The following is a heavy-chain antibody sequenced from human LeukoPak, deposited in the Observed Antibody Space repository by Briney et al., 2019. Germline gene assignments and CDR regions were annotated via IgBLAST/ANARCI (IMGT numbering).Heavy chain of an antibody. J-gene: IGHJ4*02. CDR1: GGSISSYY. D-gene: IGHD2/OR15-2a*01. CDR2: VFYSGKT. V-gene: IGHV4-59*12. Sequence: SETLSLTCTVSGGSISSYYWSWIRQPPGKGLEWIGYVFYSGKTDYSPSLRSRVSISVDTSNNQFSLKLSSVTAADTAVYYCARATSDWPHYYFDYWGQGTLAIVSS. CDR3: ARATSDWPHYYFDY.